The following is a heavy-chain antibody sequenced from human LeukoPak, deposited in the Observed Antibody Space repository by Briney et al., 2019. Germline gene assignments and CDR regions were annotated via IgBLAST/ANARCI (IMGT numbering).Heavy chain of an antibody. CDR2: LYSDGTT. CDR1: GFIVSSSY. CDR3: ARAAYDTNGFTANHDY. V-gene: IGHV3-53*01. J-gene: IGHJ4*02. D-gene: IGHD3-22*01. Sequence: GGSLRLSCAASGFIVSSSYMSWVRQAPGKGLEWVSVLYSDGTTYYVDSVKGRFTISRDNSKNTLYLEMNNPRAEDMAVYYCARAAYDTNGFTANHDYWGQGTLVSVSS.